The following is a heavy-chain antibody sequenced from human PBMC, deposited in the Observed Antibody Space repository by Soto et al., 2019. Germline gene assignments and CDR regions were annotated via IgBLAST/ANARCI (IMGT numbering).Heavy chain of an antibody. J-gene: IGHJ6*03. D-gene: IGHD3-9*01. CDR2: ISSSSSDI. CDR1: GFTFSTYS. Sequence: GGSLRLSCAASGFTFSTYSMNWVRQAPGKGLEWVSSISSSSSDIFYADSVKGRFTISRDNAGNSLYLQMNSLRAEDTAVYYCARGPLTSHYYMDVWGKGTTVTVSS. CDR3: ARGPLTSHYYMDV. V-gene: IGHV3-21*01.